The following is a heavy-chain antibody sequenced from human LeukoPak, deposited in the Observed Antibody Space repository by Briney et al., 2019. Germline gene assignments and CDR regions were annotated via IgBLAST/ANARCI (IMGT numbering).Heavy chain of an antibody. J-gene: IGHJ3*02. CDR2: IYYSGST. D-gene: IGHD5-12*01. CDR3: ARLWDYSGYSGYEEGPLDSFDI. Sequence: PSETLSLTCIVSGGSINSYYWNWIRQPPGKGLEWIGYIYYSGSTNYNPSLKSRVTISVDKSKNQFSLKLSSVTAADTAVYYCARLWDYSGYSGYEEGPLDSFDIWGQGTMVTVSS. CDR1: GGSINSYY. V-gene: IGHV4-59*12.